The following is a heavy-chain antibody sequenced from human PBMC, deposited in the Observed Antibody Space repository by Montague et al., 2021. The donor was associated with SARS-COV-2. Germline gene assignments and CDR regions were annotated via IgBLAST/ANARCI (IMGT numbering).Heavy chain of an antibody. CDR1: GGSISSGGYY. Sequence: TLSLTCTVSGGSISSGGYYWSWIRQPPGKGLEWIGYIYYSGSTYYNPSLKSRVTISVDTSKNQFSLKLSSVTAADTAVYYCARDRRTITLVRGVTHWFDYWGQGTLVTVSS. CDR3: ARDRRTITLVRGVTHWFDY. D-gene: IGHD3-10*01. J-gene: IGHJ4*02. CDR2: IYYSGST. V-gene: IGHV4-31*03.